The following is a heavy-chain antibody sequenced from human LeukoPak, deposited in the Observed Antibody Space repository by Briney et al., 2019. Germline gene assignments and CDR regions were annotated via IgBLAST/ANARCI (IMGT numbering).Heavy chain of an antibody. D-gene: IGHD5-24*01. CDR3: ARGRDGSQSPIDD. Sequence: GGSLRLSCAASGFTFGTYAMTWVRRAPGKGLEWVSSISSSSSYIYYADSVRGRFTISRDNAKNSLYLQMNSLRAEDTAVYYCARGRDGSQSPIDDWGQGTLVTVSS. V-gene: IGHV3-21*01. J-gene: IGHJ4*02. CDR1: GFTFGTYA. CDR2: ISSSSSYI.